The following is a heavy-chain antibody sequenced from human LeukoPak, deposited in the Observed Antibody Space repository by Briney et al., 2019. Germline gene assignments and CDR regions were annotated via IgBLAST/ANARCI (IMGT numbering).Heavy chain of an antibody. Sequence: PGRSLRLSCAASGFTFSSYGMHWVRQAPGTGLEWVAVIWYDGSNKYYADSVKGRFTISRDNSKNTLYLQMNSLRAEDTAVYYCAKAGRDFWSGYPYYFDYWGQGTLVTVSS. V-gene: IGHV3-33*06. CDR3: AKAGRDFWSGYPYYFDY. D-gene: IGHD3-3*01. J-gene: IGHJ4*02. CDR1: GFTFSSYG. CDR2: IWYDGSNK.